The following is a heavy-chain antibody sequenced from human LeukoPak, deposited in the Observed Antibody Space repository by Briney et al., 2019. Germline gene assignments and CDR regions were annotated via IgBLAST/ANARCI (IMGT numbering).Heavy chain of an antibody. CDR3: VKGYCGATSCYTNVFER. CDR1: GFTFSKYW. CDR2: INTDGTVT. Sequence: GGSLILSCAASGFTFSKYWMLWVRQAPGKGLESVSRINTDGTVTTYADSVKGRFTISRDNAKNSLYLQMNSLRTEDMALYYCVKGYCGATSCYTNVFERWGQGTMVTVSS. D-gene: IGHD2-2*02. J-gene: IGHJ3*02. V-gene: IGHV3-74*01.